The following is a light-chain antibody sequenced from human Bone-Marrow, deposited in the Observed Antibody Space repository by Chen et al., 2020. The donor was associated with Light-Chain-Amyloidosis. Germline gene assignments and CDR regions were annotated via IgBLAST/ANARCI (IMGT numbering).Light chain of an antibody. Sequence: SYVLTQPSSVSVAPVQTATIACGGNNIGSTSVHWYQQTPGQAPLLVVYDDSDRPSGIPERLSGSNSGNTATLTISRVEAGDEADYYCHVWDRSSDRPVFGGGTKLTVL. CDR1: NIGSTS. CDR3: HVWDRSSDRPV. CDR2: DDS. V-gene: IGLV3-21*02. J-gene: IGLJ3*02.